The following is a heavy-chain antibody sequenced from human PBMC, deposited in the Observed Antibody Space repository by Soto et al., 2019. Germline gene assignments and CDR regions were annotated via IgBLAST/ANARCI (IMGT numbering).Heavy chain of an antibody. CDR1: GDIFSSYD. V-gene: IGHV1-18*01. J-gene: IGHJ1*01. Sequence: QVHLVQSGGEVKKPGASVKVSCKAPGDIFSSYDINWVRQAPGQGLEWMGWISGYNGNTNYAQKLQCRVTMTTDTSTRTAYMEVRSLRSDDTAIYYCAIVRYSGCPVGDWGQGTLVTVSS. CDR3: AIVRYSGCPVGD. CDR2: ISGYNGNT. D-gene: IGHD1-26*01.